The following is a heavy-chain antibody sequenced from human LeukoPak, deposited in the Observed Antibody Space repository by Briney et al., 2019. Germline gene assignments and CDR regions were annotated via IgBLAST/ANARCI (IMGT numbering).Heavy chain of an antibody. CDR2: IYYSGST. Sequence: SETLSLTCAVYGGSFSGYYWSWIRQHPGKGLEWIGYIYYSGSTYYNPSLKSRVTISVDTSKNQFSLKLSSVTAADTAVYYCARGAPDGDYALDYWGQGTLVTVSS. CDR1: GGSFSGYY. V-gene: IGHV4-31*11. D-gene: IGHD4-17*01. CDR3: ARGAPDGDYALDY. J-gene: IGHJ4*02.